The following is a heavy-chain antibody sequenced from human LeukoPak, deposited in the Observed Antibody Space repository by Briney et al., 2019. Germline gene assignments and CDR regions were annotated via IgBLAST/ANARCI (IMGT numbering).Heavy chain of an antibody. J-gene: IGHJ6*02. Sequence: GGSLRLSCAASGFTFSSYNMDWVRQAPGKGLEWVSSISGSSSYIYYTDSGRGRFTISRDNAKNSLDLQMNSLRAEDTAVYYCARDPGYSYGSEYYYYGMDVWGQGTTVTVSS. CDR3: ARDPGYSYGSEYYYYGMDV. CDR2: ISGSSSYI. D-gene: IGHD5-18*01. CDR1: GFTFSSYN. V-gene: IGHV3-21*01.